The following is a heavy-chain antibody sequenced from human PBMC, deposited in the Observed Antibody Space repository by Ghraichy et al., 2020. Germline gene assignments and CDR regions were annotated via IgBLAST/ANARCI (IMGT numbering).Heavy chain of an antibody. V-gene: IGHV3-33*01. Sequence: GEPLNISCAASGFTFSSYGMHWVRQAPGKGLEWVAVIWYDGSNKYYADSVKGRFTISRDNSKNTLYLQMNSLRAEDTAVYYCARGRKDYYYGMDVWGQGTTVTVSS. CDR2: IWYDGSNK. CDR3: ARGRKDYYYGMDV. J-gene: IGHJ6*02. CDR1: GFTFSSYG.